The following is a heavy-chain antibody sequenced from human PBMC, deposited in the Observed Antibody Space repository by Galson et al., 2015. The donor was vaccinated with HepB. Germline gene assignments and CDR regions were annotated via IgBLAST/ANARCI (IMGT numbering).Heavy chain of an antibody. Sequence: CAASGFTFSLYAMNWVRQAPGMGLECVSAIRGSGDTTFYADSVHGRFTISRDNSKNTLYLQMDSLRVEDTAVYYCATANYDFWSGYYSDYDYYMDVWGKGTTVTVSS. CDR1: GFTFSLYA. CDR3: ATANYDFWSGYYSDYDYYMDV. D-gene: IGHD3-3*01. CDR2: IRGSGDTT. J-gene: IGHJ6*03. V-gene: IGHV3-23*01.